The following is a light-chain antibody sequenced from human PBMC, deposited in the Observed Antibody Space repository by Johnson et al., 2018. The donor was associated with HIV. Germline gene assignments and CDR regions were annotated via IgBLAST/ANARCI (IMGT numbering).Light chain of an antibody. CDR3: AAWDDSLNGLYV. CDR2: DNN. J-gene: IGLJ1*01. CDR1: SSNIGNNY. Sequence: QSVLTQPPSVSAAPGQKVTISCSGSSSNIGNNYVSWYQQLPGTAPKLLIYDNNKRPSGIPDRFSGSKSGTSATLGITGLQTVDEADYYCAAWDDSLNGLYVFGTGTKVTVL. V-gene: IGLV1-51*01.